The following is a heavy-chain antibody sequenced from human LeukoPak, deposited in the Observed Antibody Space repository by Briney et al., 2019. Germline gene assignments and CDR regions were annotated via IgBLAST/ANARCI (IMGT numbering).Heavy chain of an antibody. CDR2: VYTGGST. CDR3: AKLILRSYGFDY. D-gene: IGHD3-10*01. CDR1: GFTVSSNS. V-gene: IGHV3-66*01. J-gene: IGHJ4*02. Sequence: GGSLRLSCAASGFTVSSNSMNWVRQAPGKGLEWVSVVYTGGSTYYADSVKGRFTISRDNPKNTVYLQVNSLRAEDTAVYYCAKLILRSYGFDYWGQGTLVTVSS.